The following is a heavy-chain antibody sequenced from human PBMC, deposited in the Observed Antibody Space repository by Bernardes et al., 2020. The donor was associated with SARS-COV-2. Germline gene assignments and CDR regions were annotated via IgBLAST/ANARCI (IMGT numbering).Heavy chain of an antibody. CDR1: GFTFNNYA. J-gene: IGHJ4*02. CDR2: ISATGGDP. D-gene: IGHD2-2*01. Sequence: GGSLRLSCAASGFTFNNYAMSWVRQPPGKGLAWVSSISATGGDPYYADSVKGRFTISRDNSKSMLFLQMNSQRVEDTAIYYCAKAARDIVVAPAATDCWGQGTLVTGSS. V-gene: IGHV3-23*01. CDR3: AKAARDIVVAPAATDC.